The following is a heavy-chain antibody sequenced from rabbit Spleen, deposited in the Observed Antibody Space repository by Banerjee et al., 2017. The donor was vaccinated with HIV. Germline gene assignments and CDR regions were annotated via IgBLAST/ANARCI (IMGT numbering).Heavy chain of an antibody. CDR1: GFSFISSYD. V-gene: IGHV1S47*01. D-gene: IGHD8-1*01. CDR3: ARDGAGGSYFAL. J-gene: IGHJ4*01. Sequence: QEQLVESGGGLVKPGASLTLTCTASGFSFISSYDMSWVRQAPGKGLEWIGYIDPVFGITYYANWVNGRFSISRENAQNTVFLQMTSLTAADTATYFCARDGAGGSYFALWGPGTLVTV. CDR2: IDPVFGIT.